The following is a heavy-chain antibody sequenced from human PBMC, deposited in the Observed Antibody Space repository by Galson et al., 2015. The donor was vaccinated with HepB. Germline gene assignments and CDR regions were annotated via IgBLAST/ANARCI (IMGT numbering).Heavy chain of an antibody. V-gene: IGHV1-8*02. CDR2: MNPNSGNT. Sequence: SVKVSCKASGSTFTGYYMHWVRQAPGQGLEWMGWMNPNSGNTGYAQKFQGRVTMTRNTSISTAYMELSSLRSEDTAVYYCARGGLDDSDGYNYGDYYYGMDVWGQGTTVTVSS. CDR3: ARGGLDDSDGYNYGDYYYGMDV. D-gene: IGHD5-24*01. CDR1: GSTFTGYY. J-gene: IGHJ6*02.